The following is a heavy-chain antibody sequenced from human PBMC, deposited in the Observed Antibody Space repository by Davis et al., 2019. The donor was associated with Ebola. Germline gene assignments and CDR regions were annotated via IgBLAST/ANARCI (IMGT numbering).Heavy chain of an antibody. V-gene: IGHV3-23*03. D-gene: IGHD3-3*01. CDR2: IYTGGDT. Sequence: GESLKISCTDSVITFSSYAMTWVRQAPGKGLEWISVIYTGGDTYYADSVKGRFTISRDNSKKTLYLQMNSLRAEDTAVYYCAKSGLSFGVVKYHYGMDVWGKGTTVTVSS. CDR1: VITFSSYA. CDR3: AKSGLSFGVVKYHYGMDV. J-gene: IGHJ6*04.